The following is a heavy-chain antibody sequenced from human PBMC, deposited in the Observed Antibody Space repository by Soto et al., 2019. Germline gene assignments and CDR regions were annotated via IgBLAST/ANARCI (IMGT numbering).Heavy chain of an antibody. J-gene: IGHJ4*02. CDR1: GYTFTSYY. CDR2: INPSGGST. D-gene: IGHD4-17*01. CDR3: ATYRPLRWPYYFDY. Sequence: QVPLVQSGAEVKKPGASVKVSCKASGYTFTSYYMHWVRQAPGQGLEWMGIINPSGGSTSYAQKVQGRVTMTRDTSTSTVYMGLSSLRSEDTAVYYCATYRPLRWPYYFDYCGQGNLVTVSS. V-gene: IGHV1-46*01.